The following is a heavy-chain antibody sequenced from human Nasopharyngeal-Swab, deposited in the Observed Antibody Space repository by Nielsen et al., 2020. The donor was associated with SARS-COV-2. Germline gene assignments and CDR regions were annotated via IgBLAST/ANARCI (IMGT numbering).Heavy chain of an antibody. V-gene: IGHV4-59*01. J-gene: IGHJ4*02. D-gene: IGHD6-6*01. Sequence: WSGKCPWKGLEWFGYIYYSGSTNYNPSLKSRVTISVDTSKNQFSLKLSSVTAADTAVYYCARLIRVRIAARMTDVYYFDYWGQGTLVTVSS. CDR2: IYYSGST. CDR3: ARLIRVRIAARMTDVYYFDY.